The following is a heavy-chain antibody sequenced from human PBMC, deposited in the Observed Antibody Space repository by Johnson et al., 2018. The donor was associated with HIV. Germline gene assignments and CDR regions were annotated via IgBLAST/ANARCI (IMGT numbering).Heavy chain of an antibody. Sequence: QVQLVESGGGVVQPGRSLKLSCAASGFTFRNYAMHWVRQAPGKGLEWVAILSYDGNNEYYADSVKGRFTISRDNSKNSLYLQMNSLRAEDTAVYYCARERDATGDAFDIWGQGTMVTVSS. CDR2: LSYDGNNE. V-gene: IGHV3-30*04. D-gene: IGHD1-14*01. J-gene: IGHJ3*02. CDR1: GFTFRNYA. CDR3: ARERDATGDAFDI.